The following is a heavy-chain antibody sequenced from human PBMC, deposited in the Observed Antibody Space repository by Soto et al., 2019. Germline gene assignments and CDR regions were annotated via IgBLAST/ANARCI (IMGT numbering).Heavy chain of an antibody. CDR3: ARVITFAGVMEYLAF. CDR2: IYHSGRT. Sequence: QVQLQESGPGLVKPSQTLSLTCTVSGGSISSGANHWSWIRQHPGKSLEWVGYIYHSGRTHYNPSIKSRITISVVTTKNKVPLTLSSATASYTGMHYCARVITFAGVMEYLAFWCQGTLVTVSS. J-gene: IGHJ4*02. D-gene: IGHD3-16*01. CDR1: GGSISSGANH. V-gene: IGHV4-31*03.